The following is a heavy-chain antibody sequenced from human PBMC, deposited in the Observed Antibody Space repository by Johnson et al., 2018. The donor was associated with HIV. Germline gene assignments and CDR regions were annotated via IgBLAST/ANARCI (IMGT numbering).Heavy chain of an antibody. CDR1: GFTFSSYG. D-gene: IGHD6-19*01. CDR2: IRYDGSEK. J-gene: IGHJ3*02. Sequence: QVQLVESGGGVVQPGGSLRLSCAASGFTFSSYGMHWVRQAPGKGLEWVAFIRYDGSEKYYVDSVKGRVTISRDNSKNTLYLQMNSLGAGEPAVYYCTTDPLAVAPYGDDAIDIWGQGTMVTVSS. V-gene: IGHV3-30*02. CDR3: TTDPLAVAPYGDDAIDI.